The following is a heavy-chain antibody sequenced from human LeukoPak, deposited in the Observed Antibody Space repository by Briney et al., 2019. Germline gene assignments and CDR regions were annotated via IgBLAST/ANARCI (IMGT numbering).Heavy chain of an antibody. CDR3: ARGAEGYYDSSGYQDY. V-gene: IGHV1-8*01. CDR2: MNPNSGNT. D-gene: IGHD3-22*01. J-gene: IGHJ4*02. Sequence: ASVKVSCKASGYTFTSYDINWVRQATGQGLEWMGWMNPNSGNTGYAQKFQGRVTMTRNTSISTAYMGLSSLRSEDTAVYYCARGAEGYYDSSGYQDYWGQGTLVTVSS. CDR1: GYTFTSYD.